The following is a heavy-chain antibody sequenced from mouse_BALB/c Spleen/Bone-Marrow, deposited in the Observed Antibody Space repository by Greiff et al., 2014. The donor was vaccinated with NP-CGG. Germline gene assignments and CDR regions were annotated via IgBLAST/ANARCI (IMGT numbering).Heavy chain of an antibody. V-gene: IGHV1S81*02. Sequence: VQRVESGAELVKPGASVKLSCKASGYTFTSYYMYWVKQRPGQGLEWIGEITPSNGDTNFNEKFKSKATLTVDKSSSTAYMQLSSLTSEDSAVYYCSREGAYWDQGTLVTVSA. CDR3: SREGAY. J-gene: IGHJ3*01. CDR2: ITPSNGDT. CDR1: GYTFTSYY.